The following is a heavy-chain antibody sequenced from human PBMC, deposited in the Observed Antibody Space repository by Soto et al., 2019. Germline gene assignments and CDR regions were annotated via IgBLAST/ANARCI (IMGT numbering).Heavy chain of an antibody. CDR3: ARSRHHHLITMVRGESFPFDP. CDR2: IIPILGIA. Sequence: QVQLVQSGAEVKKPGSSVKVSCKASGGTFSSYTISWVRQAPGQGLECMGRIIPILGIANYAQKFQGRVTINADKSTSTAYMELSSLRSEDTAVSYCARSRHHHLITMVRGESFPFDPWGQGTLVTVSS. D-gene: IGHD3-10*01. CDR1: GGTFSSYT. V-gene: IGHV1-69*02. J-gene: IGHJ5*02.